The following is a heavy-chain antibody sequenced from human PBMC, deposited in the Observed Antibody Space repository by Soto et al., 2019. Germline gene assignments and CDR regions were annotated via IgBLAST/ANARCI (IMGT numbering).Heavy chain of an antibody. V-gene: IGHV3-30*03. J-gene: IGHJ4*02. D-gene: IGHD3-16*01. Sequence: GGSLRLSCVASGFNLNTYGIYWVRQAPGKGLQWVAQILYDGSKKHYADSVRGRFTITRDNSKNTVCLQMDSLRVGDTAMYYCVRDLALMADYWGQGTLVTVSS. CDR2: ILYDGSKK. CDR3: VRDLALMADY. CDR1: GFNLNTYG.